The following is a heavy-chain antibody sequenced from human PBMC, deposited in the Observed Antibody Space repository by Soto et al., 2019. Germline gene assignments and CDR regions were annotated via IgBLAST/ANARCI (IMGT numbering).Heavy chain of an antibody. Sequence: QVQLVQSGAEVKKPGSSVKVSCKASGGTFSSYAISWVRQAPGQGLEWMGGIIPIFGTANYAQKFQGRVTITADEXTXRAYVELSSLRSEDTAVYYCARSYCSGGSCYGAFDYWGQGTLVTVSS. CDR1: GGTFSSYA. D-gene: IGHD2-15*01. J-gene: IGHJ4*02. V-gene: IGHV1-69*12. CDR3: ARSYCSGGSCYGAFDY. CDR2: IIPIFGTA.